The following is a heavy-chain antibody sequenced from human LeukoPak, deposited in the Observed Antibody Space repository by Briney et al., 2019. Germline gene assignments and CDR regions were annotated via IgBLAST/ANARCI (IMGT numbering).Heavy chain of an antibody. CDR1: GGSISSNSYY. CDR2: IYYSGST. D-gene: IGHD6-13*01. CDR3: ARLSGSWEFDY. V-gene: IGHV4-39*01. Sequence: SETLSLTCTVSGGSISSNSYYWGWIRQPPGKGLEWIGSIYYSGSTYYNPSLKSRVTISVDTSKNQFSLKLSPVTAADTAVYYCARLSGSWEFDYWGQGTLVTVSS. J-gene: IGHJ4*02.